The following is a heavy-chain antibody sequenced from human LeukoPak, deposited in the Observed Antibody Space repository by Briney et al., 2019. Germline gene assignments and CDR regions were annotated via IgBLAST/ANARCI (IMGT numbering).Heavy chain of an antibody. CDR1: GFTFSSYA. CDR3: ARAPYGSGSPAY. Sequence: PGGSLRLSCAASGFTFSSYAMHWVRQAPGKGLEWVAVISYDGSNKYYADSVKGRFTISRDNSKNTLYLQMNSLRAEDTAVYYCARAPYGSGSPAYWGQGTLVTVSS. CDR2: ISYDGSNK. D-gene: IGHD3-10*01. J-gene: IGHJ4*02. V-gene: IGHV3-30-3*01.